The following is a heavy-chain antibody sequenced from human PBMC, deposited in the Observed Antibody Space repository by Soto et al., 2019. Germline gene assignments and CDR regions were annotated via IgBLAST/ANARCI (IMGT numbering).Heavy chain of an antibody. D-gene: IGHD3-10*01. CDR2: IYPGDSDT. CDR1: GYNFATYW. V-gene: IGHV5-51*01. J-gene: IGHJ4*02. CDR3: ARQAYGSGSSALDY. Sequence: LGESLKISCKGSGYNFATYWIAWVRQMPGKGLEWMGIIYPGDSDTRYSPSFQGQVTISADKSIRTAYLQWSSLKASDNAMYYCARQAYGSGSSALDYWGKGTLVTVSS.